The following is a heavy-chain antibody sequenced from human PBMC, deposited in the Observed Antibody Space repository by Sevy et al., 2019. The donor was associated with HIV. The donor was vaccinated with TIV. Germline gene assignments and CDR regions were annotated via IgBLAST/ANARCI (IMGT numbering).Heavy chain of an antibody. J-gene: IGHJ6*02. Sequence: ASVKVSCKVSGYTLTELSMHWVRQAPGKGLEWMGGFDPEDGETMYAQKFQGRVTMTVDTSTDTAYMNLSSLRSGHTAVYYCTTSSPLFFAARLYYCYGMDVWGQGTTVTVSS. D-gene: IGHD6-6*01. V-gene: IGHV1-24*01. CDR1: GYTLTELS. CDR2: FDPEDGET. CDR3: TTSSPLFFAARLYYCYGMDV.